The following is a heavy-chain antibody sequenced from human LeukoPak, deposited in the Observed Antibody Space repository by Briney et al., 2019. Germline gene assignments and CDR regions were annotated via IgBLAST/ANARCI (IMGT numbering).Heavy chain of an antibody. D-gene: IGHD2-15*01. CDR3: ARDRYCSGGSCHYYGMDV. V-gene: IGHV3-11*01. CDR2: ISSSGSTI. CDR1: GFTFSDYY. Sequence: PGGSLRLSCAASGFTFSDYYMSWIRQAPGKGLEWVSYISSSGSTIYYADSVKGRFTISRDNAKNSLYLQMNSLRAEDTAVYYCARDRYCSGGSCHYYGMDVRGQGTTVTVSS. J-gene: IGHJ6*02.